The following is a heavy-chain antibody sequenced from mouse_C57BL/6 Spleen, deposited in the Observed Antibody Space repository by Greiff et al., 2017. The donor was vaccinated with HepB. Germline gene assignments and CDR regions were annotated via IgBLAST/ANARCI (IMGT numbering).Heavy chain of an antibody. CDR1: GFTFSSYG. Sequence: DVHLVESGGDLVKPGGSLKLSCAASGFTFSSYGMSWVRQTPDKRLEWVATISSGGSYTYYPDSVKGRFTISRDNAKNTLYLQMSSLKSEDTAMYYCARHVYGSSYPYFDYWGQGTTLTVSS. V-gene: IGHV5-6*01. D-gene: IGHD1-1*01. CDR2: ISSGGSYT. CDR3: ARHVYGSSYPYFDY. J-gene: IGHJ2*01.